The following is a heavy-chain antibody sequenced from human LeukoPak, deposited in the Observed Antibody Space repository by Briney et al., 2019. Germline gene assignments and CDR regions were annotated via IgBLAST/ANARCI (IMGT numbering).Heavy chain of an antibody. V-gene: IGHV3-48*03. CDR2: ISSSSSYT. D-gene: IGHD6-19*01. CDR3: ASHRPMYSSGWYGSLPYYFDY. J-gene: IGHJ4*02. Sequence: PGGSLRLSCAASGFTFSSYEMNWVRQAPGKGLEWVSYISSSSSYTNYADSVKGRFTISRDNDKNSLYLQMNSLRAEDTAVYYCASHRPMYSSGWYGSLPYYFDYWGQGTLVTVSS. CDR1: GFTFSSYE.